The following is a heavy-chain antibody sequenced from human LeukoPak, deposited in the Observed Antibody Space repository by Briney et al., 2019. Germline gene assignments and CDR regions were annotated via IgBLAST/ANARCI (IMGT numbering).Heavy chain of an antibody. CDR1: GGSISSGDYY. CDR3: ARGATKYGMDV. V-gene: IGHV4-61*02. J-gene: IGHJ6*02. Sequence: SETLSLTCTVSGGSISSGDYYWSWIRQPAGKGLEWIGRIYTSGSTNYNPSLKSRVTMSVDTSKNQFSLKLSSVTAADTAVYYCARGATKYGMDVWGQGTTVTVSS. CDR2: IYTSGST.